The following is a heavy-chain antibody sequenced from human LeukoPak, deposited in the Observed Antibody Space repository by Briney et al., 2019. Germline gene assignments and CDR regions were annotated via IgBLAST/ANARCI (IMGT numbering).Heavy chain of an antibody. Sequence: PSETLSLTCTVSGGSISNYYWSWIRQPPGKGLEWIGFIYYSGSTNYNPSLKGRVTISVDTSKNQFSLKLNSVTAADTAVYYCARHLRMGAYHFDYWGQGTLVTVSS. D-gene: IGHD1-26*01. V-gene: IGHV4-59*08. J-gene: IGHJ4*02. CDR2: IYYSGST. CDR1: GGSISNYY. CDR3: ARHLRMGAYHFDY.